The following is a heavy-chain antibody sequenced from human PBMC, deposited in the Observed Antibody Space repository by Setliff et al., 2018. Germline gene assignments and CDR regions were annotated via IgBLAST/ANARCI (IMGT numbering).Heavy chain of an antibody. V-gene: IGHV1-69-2*01. J-gene: IGHJ6*02. Sequence: ASVKVSCKASGYTFTDYYMHWVQQAPGKGLEWMGRVDPEDGETIYAEKFQGRVTITADTSTDTAYMELSSLRSEDTAVYYCARTSGYEKHYYYYYGMGVWGQGTTVTVSS. CDR1: GYTFTDYY. CDR3: ARTSGYEKHYYYYYGMGV. D-gene: IGHD5-12*01. CDR2: VDPEDGET.